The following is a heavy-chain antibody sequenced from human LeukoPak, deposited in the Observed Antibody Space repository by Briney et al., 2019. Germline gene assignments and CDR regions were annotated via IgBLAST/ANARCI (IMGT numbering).Heavy chain of an antibody. Sequence: PGGSLRLSCAASGSTFSSYSMNWVRQAPGKGLEWVATISSDGSKKWYADSVEGRFTISRDSSKNTLYLQMDSARADDTALYYCVRDTSGNSWHPLAYWGQGTLVTVSS. J-gene: IGHJ4*02. CDR3: VRDTSGNSWHPLAY. CDR2: ISSDGSKK. D-gene: IGHD6-13*01. V-gene: IGHV3-30*03. CDR1: GSTFSSYS.